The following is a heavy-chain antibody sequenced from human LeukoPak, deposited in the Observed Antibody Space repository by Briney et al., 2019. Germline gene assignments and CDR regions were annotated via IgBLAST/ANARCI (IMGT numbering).Heavy chain of an antibody. CDR3: ASNGYNQGTDY. J-gene: IGHJ4*02. D-gene: IGHD5-24*01. CDR1: RGSFSGYY. Sequence: SETLSLTCAVYRGSFSGYYWSWIRQPPGKGLEWIGEINHSGSTNYNPSLKSRVTISVDTSKNQFSLKLSSVTAADTAVYYCASNGYNQGTDYWGQGTLVTVSS. V-gene: IGHV4-34*01. CDR2: INHSGST.